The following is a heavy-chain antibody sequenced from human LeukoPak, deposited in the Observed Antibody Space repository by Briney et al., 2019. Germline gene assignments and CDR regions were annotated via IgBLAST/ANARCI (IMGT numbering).Heavy chain of an antibody. V-gene: IGHV4-59*12. CDR3: ARVGTMTPREGMEVVAAKDGSSKGGQRSLDY. J-gene: IGHJ4*02. Sequence: SETLSLTCTVSGGSISNYYWSWIRQPPEKGLEWIGYIYYGGSTDYNPSLKSRVTISVDTSKNQFSLKLSSVTAADTAVYYCARVGTMTPREGMEVVAAKDGSSKGGQRSLDYWGQGTLVTVSS. D-gene: IGHD2-15*01. CDR2: IYYGGST. CDR1: GGSISNYY.